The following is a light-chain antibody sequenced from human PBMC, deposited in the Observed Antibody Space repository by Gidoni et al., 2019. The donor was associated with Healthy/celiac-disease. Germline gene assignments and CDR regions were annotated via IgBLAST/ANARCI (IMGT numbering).Light chain of an antibody. J-gene: IGKJ1*01. Sequence: DIQTTQAPSSLSASVGDRVTITCRASQSISSYLNWYQQKPGKAPKLLIYAASSLQSGVPSRFSGSGSGTDFTLTTSSLQPEDFATYYCQQSYSTPRTFGQGTKVEIK. V-gene: IGKV1-39*01. CDR1: QSISSY. CDR3: QQSYSTPRT. CDR2: AAS.